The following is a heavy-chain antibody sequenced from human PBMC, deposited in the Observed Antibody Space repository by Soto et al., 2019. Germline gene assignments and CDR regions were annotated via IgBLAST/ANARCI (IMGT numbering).Heavy chain of an antibody. J-gene: IGHJ6*02. CDR1: GYTFTNYY. CDR2: ISGHSGGT. CDR3: AKDGGHGARMHICGMDV. V-gene: IGHV1-2*02. Sequence: QVQLVQSGAEVKRPGASVKVSCKASGYTFTNYYMHWVRQAPGQGLEWMGWISGHSGGTKYGPKFRDRITMVTDTSSKTAYMELRSLRSDDTAVYYCAKDGGHGARMHICGMDVWGQGTTVTVSS. D-gene: IGHD2-21*01.